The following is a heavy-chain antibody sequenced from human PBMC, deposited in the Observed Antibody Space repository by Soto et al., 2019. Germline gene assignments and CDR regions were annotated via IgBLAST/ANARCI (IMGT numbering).Heavy chain of an antibody. V-gene: IGHV4-59*04. D-gene: IGHD6-6*01. CDR3: ARHLRRGSSYYFDY. Sequence: SETLSLTCTVSGGSISSYYWSWIRQPPGKGLEWIGYIYYSGSTYYNPSLKGRVTISVDTSKNQFSLKLSSVTAADTAVYYCARHLRRGSSYYFDYWGQGTLVTVSS. J-gene: IGHJ4*02. CDR2: IYYSGST. CDR1: GGSISSYY.